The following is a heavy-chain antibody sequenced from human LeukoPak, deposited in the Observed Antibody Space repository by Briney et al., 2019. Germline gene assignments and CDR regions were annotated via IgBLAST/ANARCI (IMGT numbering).Heavy chain of an antibody. CDR2: IYPSDFDT. D-gene: IGHD3-10*01. Sequence: GASLKISGKGPGYSFTTYWSGWVRQMPGKGLEWMGIIYPSDFDTSYSPSFQGQVTFSADKSINTANLQLSTLNASDTAMYYCASYGSGSYYPRWGQGTLVTVSS. CDR1: GYSFTTYW. J-gene: IGHJ4*02. CDR3: ASYGSGSYYPR. V-gene: IGHV5-51*03.